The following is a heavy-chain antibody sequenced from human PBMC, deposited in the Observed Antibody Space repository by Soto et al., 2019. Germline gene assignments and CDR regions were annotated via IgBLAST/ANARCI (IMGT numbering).Heavy chain of an antibody. CDR3: AKSPGPNCSSGSCHYHFDY. D-gene: IGHD2-15*01. CDR1: GFTFSNYG. Sequence: QVQLVESGGDVVQPGRSLRLSCAASGFTFSNYGMNWVRQAPGKGLEWVAVISYDGSNKYYADSVRGRFTMSRDNSKNTLYVQINSLRTEDTAVYYCAKSPGPNCSSGSCHYHFDYWGQGTLVTVSS. J-gene: IGHJ4*02. V-gene: IGHV3-30*18. CDR2: ISYDGSNK.